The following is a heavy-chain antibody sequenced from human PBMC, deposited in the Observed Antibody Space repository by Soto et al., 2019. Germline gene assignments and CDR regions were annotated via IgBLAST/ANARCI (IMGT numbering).Heavy chain of an antibody. J-gene: IGHJ6*02. D-gene: IGHD6-13*01. Sequence: SQTLSLTCAISGDSVSSNSAAWNWVRQSPSRGLEWLGRTYYRSKWYNDYAVSVKSRITINPDTSKNQFSLQLNSVTPEDTAVYYCARDLKAAAGVRYYYGMDVWGQGTTVTV. CDR2: TYYRSKWYN. CDR3: ARDLKAAAGVRYYYGMDV. V-gene: IGHV6-1*01. CDR1: GDSVSSNSAA.